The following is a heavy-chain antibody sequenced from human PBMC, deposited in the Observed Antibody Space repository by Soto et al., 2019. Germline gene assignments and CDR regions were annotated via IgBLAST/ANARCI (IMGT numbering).Heavy chain of an antibody. Sequence: QVQLQESGPGLVKPSQTLSLTCTVSGGXXXXXXXXXXXXXXHXGKGLEWIGYIYYSGSTYYNPSLKSRVTISVDTSKNQFSLXXXXXXXXXXXXXXXXXXXXXXXXXXXXGQGTLVTVSS. CDR2: IYYSGST. J-gene: IGHJ4*02. CDR1: GGXXXXXXXX. CDR3: XXXXXXXXXXXXX. V-gene: IGHV4-31*03.